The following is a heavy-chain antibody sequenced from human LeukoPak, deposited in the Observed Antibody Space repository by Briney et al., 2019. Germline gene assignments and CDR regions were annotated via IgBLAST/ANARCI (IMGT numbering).Heavy chain of an antibody. D-gene: IGHD3-22*01. J-gene: IGHJ3*02. Sequence: SETLSLTCTVSGGSISSYYWSWIRQPPGKGLEWIGYIYYSGSTNYNPSLKSRVTISVDTSKNQFSLKLSSVTAADTAVYYCARIYYYDSSAPRLAFDIWGQGTMVTVSS. V-gene: IGHV4-59*01. CDR3: ARIYYYDSSAPRLAFDI. CDR1: GGSISSYY. CDR2: IYYSGST.